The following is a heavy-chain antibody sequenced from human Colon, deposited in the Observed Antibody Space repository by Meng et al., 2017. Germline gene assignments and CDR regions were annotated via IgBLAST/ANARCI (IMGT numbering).Heavy chain of an antibody. Sequence: KVSCKASGYTFISNAIHWVRQAPGQRLEWMGWITGNGNTKYSQKFQGRVTITRDTSANTAFMELSSLRSEDTAVYYCARDYKPGIAATYEDGMDVWGQGTTVTVSS. CDR1: GYTFISNA. V-gene: IGHV1-3*01. CDR3: ARDYKPGIAATYEDGMDV. J-gene: IGHJ6*02. CDR2: ITGNGNT. D-gene: IGHD6-13*01.